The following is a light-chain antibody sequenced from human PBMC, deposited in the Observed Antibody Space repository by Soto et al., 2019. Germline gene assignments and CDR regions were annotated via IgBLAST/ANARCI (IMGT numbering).Light chain of an antibody. CDR2: GAS. V-gene: IGKV3-15*01. CDR3: HQYNNWPPWT. CDR1: QSVSSN. J-gene: IGKJ1*01. Sequence: EIVMTQSPATLSVSPGERATLSCRASQSVSSNLAGYQQKPGQAPRLLLYGASPRATGIPARFSGSGSGTEFTLTISSLQSEDFAVYYCHQYNNWPPWTFGQGTKVEIK.